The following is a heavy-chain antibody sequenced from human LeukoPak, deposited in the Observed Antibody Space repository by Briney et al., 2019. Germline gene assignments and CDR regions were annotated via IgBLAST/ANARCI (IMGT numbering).Heavy chain of an antibody. J-gene: IGHJ6*03. CDR3: ATTHLGYCSSTSCYIPHLYYYYMDV. Sequence: SETLSLTCAVSGYSISSGYYWGWIRQPPGKGLEWIGSIYHSGSTYYNPSLKGRVTMSVDTSKNQFSLKLSSVTAADTAVYYCATTHLGYCSSTSCYIPHLYYYYMDVWGKGTTVTVSS. V-gene: IGHV4-38-2*01. D-gene: IGHD2-2*02. CDR2: IYHSGST. CDR1: GYSISSGYY.